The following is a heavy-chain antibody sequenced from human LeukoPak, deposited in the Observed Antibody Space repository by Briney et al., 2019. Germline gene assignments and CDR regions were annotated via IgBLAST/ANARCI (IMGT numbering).Heavy chain of an antibody. CDR1: GFTFDDYA. Sequence: GRSLRLSCAASGFTFDDYAMHWVRQAPGKGLEWVSGISWNSGSIGYADSVKGRFTISRDNAKNSLYLKMNSLRAEDTALYYCAKGRDKYQLLSKNWFDPWGQGTLVTVSS. J-gene: IGHJ5*01. CDR2: ISWNSGSI. CDR3: AKGRDKYQLLSKNWFDP. V-gene: IGHV3-9*01. D-gene: IGHD2-2*01.